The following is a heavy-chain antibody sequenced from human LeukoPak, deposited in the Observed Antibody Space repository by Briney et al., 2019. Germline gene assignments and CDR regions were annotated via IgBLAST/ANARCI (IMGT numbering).Heavy chain of an antibody. CDR2: IGGSGSTI. Sequence: GGSLRLSCAASGFTFSDYYMSWIRQAPGKGLEWVSYIGGSGSTIYYADSVKGRFTISRDNAKNSLYLQMNSLRAEDTAVYYCARDRYVGTTTAGDSDSWGQGTLVTVSS. D-gene: IGHD1-26*01. CDR3: ARDRYVGTTTAGDSDS. J-gene: IGHJ4*02. V-gene: IGHV3-11*01. CDR1: GFTFSDYY.